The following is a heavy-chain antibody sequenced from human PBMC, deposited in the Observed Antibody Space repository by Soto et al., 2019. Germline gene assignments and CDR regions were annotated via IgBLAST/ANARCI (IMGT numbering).Heavy chain of an antibody. J-gene: IGHJ1*01. CDR2: ISGSCGST. CDR1: GFTFSSYD. V-gene: IGHV3-23*01. CDR3: AKAPPLCSGGSCAVFQP. D-gene: IGHD2-15*01. Sequence: EVQLLESGGGLVQPGGSLRLSCAASGFTFSSYDMSWVRQAPGKGLEWVSAISGSCGSTYYADSVKGRFTISRDNSKNTLYLQMNSLIAEDTAGYYCAKAPPLCSGGSCAVFQPWGEVTLVTGSS.